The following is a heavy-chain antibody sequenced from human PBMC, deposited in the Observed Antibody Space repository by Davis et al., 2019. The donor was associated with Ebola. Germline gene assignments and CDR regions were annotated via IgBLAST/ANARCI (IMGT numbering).Heavy chain of an antibody. CDR3: ARGRFLEWPDY. V-gene: IGHV3-11*06. J-gene: IGHJ4*02. CDR1: GFTFSDYY. CDR2: ISSSSSYT. D-gene: IGHD3-3*01. Sequence: GGSLRLSCAASGFTFSDYYMSWIRQAPGKGLEWVSYISSSSSYTNYADSVKGRFTISRDNAKNSLYLQMNSLRAEDTAVYYCARGRFLEWPDYWGQGTLVTVSS.